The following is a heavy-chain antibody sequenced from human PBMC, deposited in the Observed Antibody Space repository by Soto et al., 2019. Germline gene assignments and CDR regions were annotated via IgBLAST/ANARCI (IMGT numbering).Heavy chain of an antibody. CDR3: ERLAGQALDY. V-gene: IGHV3-30*03. CDR2: ITYDGSFQ. Sequence: PGGSLRLSWRASGFNVGNYVMHWGRQAPGKGLEWVAVITYDGSFQYYADSVKGRFTISRDNAQNSLHLQMNSLRAEDTAVYYCERLAGQALDYWGQGTLVTVSS. CDR1: GFNVGNYV. J-gene: IGHJ4*02.